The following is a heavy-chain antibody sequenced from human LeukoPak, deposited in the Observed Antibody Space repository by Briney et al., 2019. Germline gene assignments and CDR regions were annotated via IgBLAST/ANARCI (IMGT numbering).Heavy chain of an antibody. V-gene: IGHV1-2*02. CDR2: INLSSGGT. CDR3: ARSPDYSRFDY. J-gene: IGHJ4*02. D-gene: IGHD4-11*01. Sequence: ASVKVSCKASGYTFTSYAMNWVRQAPGQGLEWMGWINLSSGGTIYAQKFQGRVTMTRHTSINTAYMELSRLRSDDTAVYYCARSPDYSRFDYWGQGTLVTVSS. CDR1: GYTFTSYA.